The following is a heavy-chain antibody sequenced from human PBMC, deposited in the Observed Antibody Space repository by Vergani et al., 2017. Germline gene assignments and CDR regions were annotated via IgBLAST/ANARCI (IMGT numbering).Heavy chain of an antibody. V-gene: IGHV1-69*01. CDR1: GGTFSSYA. CDR3: ARRGSSYHWYFDL. J-gene: IGHJ2*01. Sequence: QVQMVQSGAEVKKPGSSVKVSCKASGGTFSSYAISWVRQAPGQGLEWRGGIIPIFGPANYAQKFQGRVTITAAESTSTAYMELGSLRSEDTAVYYCARRGSSYHWYFDLWGRGTLVTVSS. D-gene: IGHD6-13*01. CDR2: IIPIFGPA.